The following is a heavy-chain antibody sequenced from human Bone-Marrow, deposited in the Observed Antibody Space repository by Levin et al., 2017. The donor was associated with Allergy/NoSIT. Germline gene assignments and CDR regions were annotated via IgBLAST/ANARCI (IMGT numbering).Heavy chain of an antibody. CDR3: VRDIRTATGKLIFPLDF. J-gene: IGHJ4*02. CDR2: IFSDSTI. V-gene: IGHV3-11*01. Sequence: PGGSLRLSCAASGFTFSDYYMAWIRQAPGKGLEWVAYIFSDSTIYYADSVKGRFTISRDNAKNSLTLQMHSLRVEDTAMYYCVRDIRTATGKLIFPLDFWGQGTVVTVSS. CDR1: GFTFSDYY. D-gene: IGHD6-13*01.